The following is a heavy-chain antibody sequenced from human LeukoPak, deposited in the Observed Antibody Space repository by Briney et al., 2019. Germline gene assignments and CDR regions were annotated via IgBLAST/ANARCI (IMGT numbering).Heavy chain of an antibody. D-gene: IGHD3-22*01. CDR2: IYYSGST. CDR3: ASQEHPRGYYYDSSGYADY. Sequence: SQTLSLTCTVSGGSISSGGYYWGWIRQPPGKGLEWIGSIYYSGSTYYNPSLKSRVTISVDTSKNQFSLKLSSVTAADTAVYYCASQEHPRGYYYDSSGYADYWGQGTLVTVSS. CDR1: GGSISSGGYY. J-gene: IGHJ4*02. V-gene: IGHV4-39*01.